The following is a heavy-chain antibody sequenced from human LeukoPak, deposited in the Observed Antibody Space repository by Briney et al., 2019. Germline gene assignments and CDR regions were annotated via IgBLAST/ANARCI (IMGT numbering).Heavy chain of an antibody. CDR3: ARGIPAAIRNDADWFDP. Sequence: PGRSLRLSCTASGFTFSSYWMHWVRQAPGKGLVWVSRINSDGSSTSYADSVKGRFTISRDNAKNTLYLQMNSLRAEDTAVYYCARGIPAAIRNDADWFDPWGQGTLVTVSS. J-gene: IGHJ5*02. CDR1: GFTFSSYW. D-gene: IGHD2-2*02. CDR2: INSDGSST. V-gene: IGHV3-74*01.